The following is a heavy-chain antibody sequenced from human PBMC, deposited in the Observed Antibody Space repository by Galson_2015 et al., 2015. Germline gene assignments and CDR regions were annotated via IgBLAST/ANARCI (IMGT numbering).Heavy chain of an antibody. CDR1: GVTFGSYS. D-gene: IGHD2-2*01. CDR2: ISSSSSYI. V-gene: IGHV3-21*01. J-gene: IGHJ4*02. CDR3: AGGTREDIVRIPAATRAYY. Sequence: APRLPCAASGVTFGSYSMNWVRQAPGQGLEWVSSISSSSSYIYYADSVKGRFTISRANAKNSLYLQMNSLRAADAAVYYCAGGTREDIVRIPAATRAYYWGQGTLVTVSS.